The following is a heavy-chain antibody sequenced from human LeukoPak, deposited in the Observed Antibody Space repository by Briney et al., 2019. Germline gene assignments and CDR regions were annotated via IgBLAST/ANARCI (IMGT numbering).Heavy chain of an antibody. CDR3: ARSRPDEWLQPANYYYYYMDV. D-gene: IGHD5-24*01. V-gene: IGHV4-61*02. CDR2: IYTSGST. CDR1: GGSISSGSYY. J-gene: IGHJ6*03. Sequence: PSETLSLTRTVSGGSISSGSYYWSWIRQPAGKGLEWIGRIYTSGSTNYNPSLKSRVTISVDTSKNQFSLKLSSVTAADTAVYYCARSRPDEWLQPANYYYYYMDVWGKGTTVTVSS.